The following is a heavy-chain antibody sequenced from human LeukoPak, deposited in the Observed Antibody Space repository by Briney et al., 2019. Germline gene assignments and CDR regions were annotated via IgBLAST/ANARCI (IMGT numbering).Heavy chain of an antibody. CDR1: GFTFSSYW. V-gene: IGHV3-74*01. J-gene: IGHJ4*02. CDR3: ARGGTVATGGVFDY. Sequence: GGSLRLSCAASGFTFSSYWMHWVRQAPGRGLVWVSRINSDGSSTSYADSVKGRFTISRDNAKNTLYLQMNSLRAEDTAVYYCARGGTVATGGVFDYWGQGTLVTVSS. CDR2: INSDGSST. D-gene: IGHD5-12*01.